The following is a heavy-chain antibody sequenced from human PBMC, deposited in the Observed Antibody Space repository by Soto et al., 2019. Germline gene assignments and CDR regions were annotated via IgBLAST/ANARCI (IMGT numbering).Heavy chain of an antibody. CDR3: AKVTYSSSWYYDY. V-gene: IGHV3-30*18. CDR1: GFTFSSYG. CDR2: ISYDGSNK. J-gene: IGHJ4*02. D-gene: IGHD6-13*01. Sequence: VQLVESGGGVVQPGRSLRLSCAASGFTFSSYGMHWVRQAPGKGLEWVAVISYDGSNKYYADSVKGRFTISRDNSKNTLYLQMNSLRAEDTAVYYCAKVTYSSSWYYDYWGQGTLVTVSS.